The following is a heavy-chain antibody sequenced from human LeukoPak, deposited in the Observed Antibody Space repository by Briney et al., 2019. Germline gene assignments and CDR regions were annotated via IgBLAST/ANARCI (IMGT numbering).Heavy chain of an antibody. CDR1: GGPISSCSYY. Sequence: SETLSLTCTVSGGPISSCSYYWGWIRQPRGKGLEWIGSIYYSGSTYYNPSLKSRVTISVDTSKNQFSLKLSSVTAGDTAVYYCARRISTYGSSWYNYYYYMDVWGKGTTVTVSS. V-gene: IGHV4-39*01. J-gene: IGHJ6*03. CDR3: ARRISTYGSSWYNYYYYMDV. CDR2: IYYSGST. D-gene: IGHD6-13*01.